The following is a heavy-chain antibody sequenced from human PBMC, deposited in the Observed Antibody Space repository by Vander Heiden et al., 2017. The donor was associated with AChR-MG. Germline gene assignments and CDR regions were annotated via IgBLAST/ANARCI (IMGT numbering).Heavy chain of an antibody. CDR3: ARGGGGYGYGNFDY. V-gene: IGHV4-30-4*01. CDR1: GGSITSGDYY. CDR2: IYYSGST. D-gene: IGHD5-18*01. J-gene: IGHJ4*02. Sequence: QVQLQESGPGLVDPSQTLSLTCSSSGGSITSGDYYWTWIRQPPGKGLEWIGSIYYSGSTYYNPTLKGRVTISVDTSKKQFSLKLRSVTAADTAVYFCARGGGGYGYGNFDYWGQGTLVTVSS.